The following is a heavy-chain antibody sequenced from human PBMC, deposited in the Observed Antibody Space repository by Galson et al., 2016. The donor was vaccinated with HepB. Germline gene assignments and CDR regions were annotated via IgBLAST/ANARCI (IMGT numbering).Heavy chain of an antibody. J-gene: IGHJ4*02. CDR1: GFTFSSLW. CDR2: ISGSGGNT. Sequence: SLRLSCAASGFTFSSLWMSWLRQAPGKGLEWVSVISGSGGNTYYTDSVKGRFTISTDKSKNTLYLHMNSLRAEDTTVYYCAKDSKIGIYGVASAFDYWGQGTLVTVSS. V-gene: IGHV3-23*01. D-gene: IGHD3-3*01. CDR3: AKDSKIGIYGVASAFDY.